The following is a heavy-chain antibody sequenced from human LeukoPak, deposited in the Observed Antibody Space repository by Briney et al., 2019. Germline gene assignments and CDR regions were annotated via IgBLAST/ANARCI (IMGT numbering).Heavy chain of an antibody. V-gene: IGHV4-38-2*01. J-gene: IGHJ4*02. CDR3: ARQVGAIDY. D-gene: IGHD1-26*01. Sequence: PSETLSLTCAVSGYSISSGYYWGWIRQPPGKGLEWIGSIYHSGSTYYNPSLKSRVTISVDTSKNQFSLKLSSVTAADTAVYYCARQVGAIDYRGQGTLVTVSS. CDR2: IYHSGST. CDR1: GYSISSGYY.